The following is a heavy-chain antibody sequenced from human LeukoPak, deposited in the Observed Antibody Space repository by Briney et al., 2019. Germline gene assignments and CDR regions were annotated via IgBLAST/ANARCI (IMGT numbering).Heavy chain of an antibody. J-gene: IGHJ4*02. D-gene: IGHD2-2*01. Sequence: QPGGSLRLSCAASGFTFRSYAMSWVRQAPGKGLEWVSAVSGSGDTTYYADSVKGRFTISRDNSKTTVSLQMNNLRPEDTAAYYCAEVGARGCSSSTCFIYWGQGTLVTVSS. CDR3: AEVGARGCSSSTCFIY. CDR2: VSGSGDTT. V-gene: IGHV3-23*01. CDR1: GFTFRSYA.